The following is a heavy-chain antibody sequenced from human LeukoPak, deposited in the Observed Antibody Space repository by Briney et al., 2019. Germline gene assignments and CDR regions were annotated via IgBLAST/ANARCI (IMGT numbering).Heavy chain of an antibody. V-gene: IGHV3-66*01. D-gene: IGHD1-1*01. CDR1: GFDVSINY. CDR3: ARGFLQLTPYYFDY. J-gene: IGHJ4*02. Sequence: GGSLRLSCAASGFDVSINYMNWIRQSPEKGLEWVSIIHNDGSTYYADSVKGRFTVSRDNSKNTVSLQMDSLRVDDTGIYYCARGFLQLTPYYFDYWGQGALLTVSS. CDR2: IHNDGST.